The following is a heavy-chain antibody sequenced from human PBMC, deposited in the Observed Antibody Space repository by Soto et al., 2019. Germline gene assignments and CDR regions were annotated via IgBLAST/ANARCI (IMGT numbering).Heavy chain of an antibody. CDR1: VFTVSSNY. D-gene: IGHD2-15*01. J-gene: IGHJ5*02. CDR2: IYSGGST. CDR3: ARDLGHCSGGSCYIHNWFDP. Sequence: PWGSLLLSCASSVFTVSSNYMSWVRQAPGKGLEWVSVIYSGGSTYYADSVKGRFTISRDNSKNTLYLQMNSLRAEDTAVYYCARDLGHCSGGSCYIHNWFDPWGQGTMVTVSS. V-gene: IGHV3-53*01.